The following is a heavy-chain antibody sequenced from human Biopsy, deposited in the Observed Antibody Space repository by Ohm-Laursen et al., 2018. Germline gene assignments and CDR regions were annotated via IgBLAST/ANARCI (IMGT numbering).Heavy chain of an antibody. CDR1: GGPLNSYY. CDR2: IYYTGHT. J-gene: IGHJ4*02. Sequence: SQTLSLTCTVSGGPLNSYYWSWIRQPPGKGLEWIGFIYYTGHTNYNPPLKSRATISVDTSKNQFSLKVISVTAADTAVYYCARLTGDPSYWGQGILVTVSS. D-gene: IGHD7-27*01. V-gene: IGHV4-59*01. CDR3: ARLTGDPSY.